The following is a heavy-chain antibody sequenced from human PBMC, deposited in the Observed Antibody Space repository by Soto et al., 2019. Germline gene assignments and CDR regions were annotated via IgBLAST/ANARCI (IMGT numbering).Heavy chain of an antibody. Sequence: SEPLSLKSTVSGRSIRSGDYYWSWIRHPPGKGLEWIGYIYYSGSTYYNPSLKSRVTISVDTSKNQFSLKLSSVTAADTAVYYCAGEPRIAARPSLFDYWGQGTLVTVSS. D-gene: IGHD6-6*01. CDR1: GRSIRSGDYY. J-gene: IGHJ4*02. CDR2: IYYSGST. V-gene: IGHV4-30-4*02. CDR3: AGEPRIAARPSLFDY.